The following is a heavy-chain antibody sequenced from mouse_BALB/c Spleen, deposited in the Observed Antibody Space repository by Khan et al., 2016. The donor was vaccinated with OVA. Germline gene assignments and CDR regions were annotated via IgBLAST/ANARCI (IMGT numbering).Heavy chain of an antibody. CDR2: IWSDGST. V-gene: IGHV2-6-1*01. D-gene: IGHD2-10*01. CDR3: ARQPYYHYYVMDY. Sequence: QMQLEESGPALVAPSQSLSITCTISGFSLTDYGVHWVRQPPGKGLEWLVVIWSDGSTTYNSALKSRLSISKDNSTSQVFLKMNSLQTDDTAVYYCARQPYYHYYVMDYWGQGTSVTVSS. J-gene: IGHJ4*01. CDR1: GFSLTDYG.